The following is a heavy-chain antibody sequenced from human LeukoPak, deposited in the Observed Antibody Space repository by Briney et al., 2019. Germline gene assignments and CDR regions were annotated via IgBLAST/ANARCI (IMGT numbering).Heavy chain of an antibody. CDR2: INHSGST. J-gene: IGHJ4*02. V-gene: IGHV4-34*01. D-gene: IGHD4-11*01. CDR1: GGSISGYY. CDR3: ATSGPVTRIDY. Sequence: SETLSLTCTISGGSISGYYWSWIRQPPGKGLEWIGEINHSGSTNYNPSLKSRVTISVDTSKNQFSLKLSSVTAADTAVYYCATSGPVTRIDYWGQGTLVTVSS.